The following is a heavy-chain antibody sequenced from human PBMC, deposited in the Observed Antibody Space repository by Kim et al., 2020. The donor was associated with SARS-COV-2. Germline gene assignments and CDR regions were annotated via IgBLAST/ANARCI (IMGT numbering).Heavy chain of an antibody. CDR3: ARFKQQLVREPSTWYFDL. Sequence: SETLSLTCAVYGGSFSGYYWSWIRQPPGKGLEWIGEINHSGSTNYNPSLKSRVTISVDTSKNQFSLKLSSVTAADTAVYYCARFKQQLVREPSTWYFDLWGRGTLVTVSS. D-gene: IGHD6-13*01. J-gene: IGHJ2*01. CDR1: GGSFSGYY. V-gene: IGHV4-34*01. CDR2: INHSGST.